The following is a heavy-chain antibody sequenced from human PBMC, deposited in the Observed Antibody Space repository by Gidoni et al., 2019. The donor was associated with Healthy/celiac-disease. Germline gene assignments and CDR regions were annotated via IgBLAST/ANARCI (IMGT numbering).Heavy chain of an antibody. CDR2: ISGSGGST. D-gene: IGHD6-19*01. V-gene: IGHV3-23*01. CDR3: AKCSDQPGYSSGCPFDY. Sequence: EVQLLESGGGLVQPGGSLRRSCAASGSTFSRYAMRWVRQAPGKGLEWVSAISGSGGSTYYADSVKGRFTISRDNSKNTLYLQMNSLRAEDTAVYYCAKCSDQPGYSSGCPFDYWGQGTLVTVSS. CDR1: GSTFSRYA. J-gene: IGHJ4*02.